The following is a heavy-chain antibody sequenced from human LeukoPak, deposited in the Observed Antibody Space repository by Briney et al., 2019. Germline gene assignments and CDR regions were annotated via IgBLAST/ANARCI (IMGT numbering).Heavy chain of an antibody. CDR3: ARDFPPTVVVPAAAALDI. CDR1: GFNFDDFG. CDR2: INWNGGST. Sequence: PGRSLRLSCAASGFNFDDFGMSWVRQAPGKGLEWVSGINWNGGSTGYADSVKGRFTISRDNAKNSLYLQMNSLRADDTALYYCARDFPPTVVVPAAAALDIWGHGTMVTVSS. V-gene: IGHV3-20*04. J-gene: IGHJ3*02. D-gene: IGHD2-2*01.